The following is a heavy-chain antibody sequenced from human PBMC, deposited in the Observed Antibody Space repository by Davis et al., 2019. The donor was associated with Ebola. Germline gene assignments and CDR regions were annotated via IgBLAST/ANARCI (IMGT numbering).Heavy chain of an antibody. CDR1: GGSISSYY. CDR2: IYYSGST. CDR3: ARHQYDILTGYYTGSVGGIFDY. Sequence: SETLSLTCTVSGGSISSYYWSWIRQPPGKGLEWIGYIYYSGSTNYNPSLKSRVTISVDTSKNQFSLKLSSVTAADTAVYYCARHQYDILTGYYTGSVGGIFDYWGQGTLVTVSS. J-gene: IGHJ4*02. V-gene: IGHV4-59*08. D-gene: IGHD3-9*01.